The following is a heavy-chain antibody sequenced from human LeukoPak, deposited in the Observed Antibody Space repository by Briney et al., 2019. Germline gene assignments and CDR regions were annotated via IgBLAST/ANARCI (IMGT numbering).Heavy chain of an antibody. D-gene: IGHD2-21*02. V-gene: IGHV4-39*01. CDR3: ARQEIGLRSFDP. CDR1: GGSISSSLYH. Sequence: SETLSLTCTVSGGSISSSLYHWGWIRQSPGKNLEWLGSIYYTGTTHYNPSLKSRVTISVDTSKNQFSLSLSSVTAADTAVYYCARQEIGLRSFDPWGQGTLVTVSS. CDR2: IYYTGTT. J-gene: IGHJ5*02.